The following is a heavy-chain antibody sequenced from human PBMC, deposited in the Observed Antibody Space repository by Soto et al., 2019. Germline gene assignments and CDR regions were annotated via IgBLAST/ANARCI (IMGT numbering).Heavy chain of an antibody. Sequence: SVKVSCKASGVTLSSYAISWVRQAPGQGLEWMGGIIPIFGTANYAQKFQGRVTITADESTSTAYMELSSLRSEDTAVYYCASLKMTTVTTNYYGMDVWGQGTTVTVSS. CDR1: GVTLSSYA. CDR2: IIPIFGTA. D-gene: IGHD4-4*01. CDR3: ASLKMTTVTTNYYGMDV. V-gene: IGHV1-69*13. J-gene: IGHJ6*02.